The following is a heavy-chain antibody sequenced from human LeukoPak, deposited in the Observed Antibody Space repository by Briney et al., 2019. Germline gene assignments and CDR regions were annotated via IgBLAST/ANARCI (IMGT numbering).Heavy chain of an antibody. J-gene: IGHJ5*02. CDR1: GFTFSDYY. Sequence: GGSLRLSCAASGFTFSDYYMSWIRQAPGKGLEWVSYISSSGSTIYYADSVKGRFTISRDNAKNSLYLQMNSLRAEDTAVYYCARDPPYYDTSDYWSWGQGTLVTVSS. D-gene: IGHD3-22*01. CDR2: ISSSGSTI. CDR3: ARDPPYYDTSDYWS. V-gene: IGHV3-11*01.